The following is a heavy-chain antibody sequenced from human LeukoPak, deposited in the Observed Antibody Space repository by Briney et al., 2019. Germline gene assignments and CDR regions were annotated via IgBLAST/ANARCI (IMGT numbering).Heavy chain of an antibody. J-gene: IGHJ3*02. CDR2: IIPILGIA. Sequence: GASVKVSCKASGGTFSSYAISWVRQAPGQGLEWMGRIIPILGIANYAQKFQGRVTITADKSTSTAYMELSSLRSEDTAVSYCARGGTAWFGELFAFDIWGQGTMVTVSS. V-gene: IGHV1-69*04. D-gene: IGHD3-10*01. CDR1: GGTFSSYA. CDR3: ARGGTAWFGELFAFDI.